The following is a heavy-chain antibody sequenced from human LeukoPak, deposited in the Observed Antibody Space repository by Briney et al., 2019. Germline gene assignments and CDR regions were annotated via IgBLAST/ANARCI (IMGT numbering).Heavy chain of an antibody. J-gene: IGHJ5*02. V-gene: IGHV4-59*08. D-gene: IGHD5-18*01. CDR1: GFSFSNYY. CDR3: ARHPTALVSYGFDP. CDR2: IYYSGST. Sequence: KTSETLSLTCTVSGFSFSNYYWSWIRQAPGKGLEWIGYIYYSGSTNYNPSLKSRVTISVDTSKNQFSLNLSSVTAADTAVYYCARHPTALVSYGFDPWGQGTLVTVSS.